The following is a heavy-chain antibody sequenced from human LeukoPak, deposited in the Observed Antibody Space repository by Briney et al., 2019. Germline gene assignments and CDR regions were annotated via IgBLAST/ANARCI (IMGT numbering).Heavy chain of an antibody. Sequence: SETLSLTCAVYGGSFSGYYWSWIRQPPGKGLEWIGYIYYSGSTNYNPSLKSRVTISVDTSKNQFSLKLSSVTAADTAVYYCARGKRSPSSTIYYYYGMDVWGQGTTVTVSS. CDR3: ARGKRSPSSTIYYYYGMDV. CDR1: GGSFSGYY. D-gene: IGHD2-2*01. CDR2: IYYSGST. J-gene: IGHJ6*02. V-gene: IGHV4-59*01.